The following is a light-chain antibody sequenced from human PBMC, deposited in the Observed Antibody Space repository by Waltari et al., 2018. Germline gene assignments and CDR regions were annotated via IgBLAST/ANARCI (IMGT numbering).Light chain of an antibody. J-gene: IGKJ1*01. CDR3: QQYDTFMWT. Sequence: DIQMTQSPSTLSASVGDRVTITCRASQSMSGWLAWYQQNPGKAPKLLIYKASTLESGVPSRFSGSGSGTEFTLTITSLQPDDFATYYCQQYDTFMWTFGQGTKVDI. CDR2: KAS. V-gene: IGKV1-5*03. CDR1: QSMSGW.